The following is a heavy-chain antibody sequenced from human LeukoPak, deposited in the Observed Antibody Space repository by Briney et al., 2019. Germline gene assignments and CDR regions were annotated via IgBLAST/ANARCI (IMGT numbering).Heavy chain of an antibody. D-gene: IGHD6-19*01. V-gene: IGHV3-30*02. CDR3: TKDSRAVAGAVDY. CDR2: IRYDGSNK. Sequence: GGSLRLSCAASGFTFSSYGMHWVRQAPGKGLEWVAFIRYDGSNKYYADSVKGRFTISRDDSKNTLYLQMNSLRAEDTAVYYCTKDSRAVAGAVDYWGQGTLVTVSS. J-gene: IGHJ4*02. CDR1: GFTFSSYG.